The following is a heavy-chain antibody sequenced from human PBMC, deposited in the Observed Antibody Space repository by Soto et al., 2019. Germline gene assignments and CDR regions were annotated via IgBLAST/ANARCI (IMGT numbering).Heavy chain of an antibody. J-gene: IGHJ4*02. CDR1: GGTFSSYA. V-gene: IGHV1-69*12. D-gene: IGHD3-16*02. CDR2: IIPIFGTA. CDR3: AREYDYVWGSYRWNFDY. Sequence: QVQLVQSGAVVKKPGSSVKVSCKASGGTFSSYAISWVRQAPGQGLEWMGGIIPIFGTANYAQKFQGRVTINADETTSTDYMEMSSQRSEDTAVYYCAREYDYVWGSYRWNFDYWGQGTLVTVSS.